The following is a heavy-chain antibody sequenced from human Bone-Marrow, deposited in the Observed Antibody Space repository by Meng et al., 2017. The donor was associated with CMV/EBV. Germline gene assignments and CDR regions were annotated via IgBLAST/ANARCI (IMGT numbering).Heavy chain of an antibody. V-gene: IGHV3-23*01. Sequence: GGSLRLSCAASGFSFSTYAMSWVRQAPGKGLEWVSSLSGSGGVTNYADFVKGRFTISRDNSKDTLYLQIHSLRAEDTAVYYCAKVKPYSSSWHYFDYWGQGTLVTVSS. J-gene: IGHJ4*02. D-gene: IGHD6-13*01. CDR3: AKVKPYSSSWHYFDY. CDR1: GFSFSTYA. CDR2: LSGSGGVT.